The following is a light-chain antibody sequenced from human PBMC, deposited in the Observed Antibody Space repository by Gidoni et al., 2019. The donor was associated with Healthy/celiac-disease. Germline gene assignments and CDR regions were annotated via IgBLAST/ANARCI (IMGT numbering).Light chain of an antibody. CDR3: QQYGSSPLT. CDR1: QRVSSSY. J-gene: IGKJ4*01. CDR2: GAS. V-gene: IGKV3-20*01. Sequence: ELVLTQSPGTLSVSPGERATLSCRASQRVSSSYLAWYQQQPGQAHRLLIYGASSRATVIPDRFSGSGAGTDFTLTISRLEPEDFAVYYCQQYGSSPLTFGGGTKVEIK.